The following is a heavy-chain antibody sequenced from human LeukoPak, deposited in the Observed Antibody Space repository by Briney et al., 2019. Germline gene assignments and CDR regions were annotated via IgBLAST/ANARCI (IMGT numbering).Heavy chain of an antibody. D-gene: IGHD6-13*01. V-gene: IGHV4-34*01. CDR2: INHRGST. CDR1: GGSFSGYY. Sequence: SETLSLTCAVYGGSFSGYYWSWIRQPPGKGLEWIGEINHRGSTNYNPSLKSRVTISVETSKNQFSLKLSSVTAADTAVYYCARKGYSSPFDYWGQGTLVTVSS. J-gene: IGHJ4*02. CDR3: ARKGYSSPFDY.